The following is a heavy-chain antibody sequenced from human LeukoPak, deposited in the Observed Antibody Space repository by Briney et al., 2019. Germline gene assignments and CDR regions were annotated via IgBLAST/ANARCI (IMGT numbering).Heavy chain of an antibody. CDR3: ARATYNYYDSSGYYFIDYGMDV. Sequence: ASVKVSCKASGYTFTSYYMHWVRQAPGQGLEWMGIINPSGGSTSYAQEFQGRVTMTRDTSTSTVYMELSSLRSEDTAVYYCARATYNYYDSSGYYFIDYGMDVWGQGTTVTVSS. J-gene: IGHJ6*02. CDR2: INPSGGST. CDR1: GYTFTSYY. D-gene: IGHD3-22*01. V-gene: IGHV1-46*01.